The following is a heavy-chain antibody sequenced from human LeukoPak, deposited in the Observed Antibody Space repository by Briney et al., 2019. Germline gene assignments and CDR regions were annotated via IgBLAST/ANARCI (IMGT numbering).Heavy chain of an antibody. V-gene: IGHV4-34*01. D-gene: IGHD1-26*01. CDR3: ASDSGSYSDY. CDR1: GGSFSGYY. J-gene: IGHJ4*02. Sequence: NTSETLSLTCAVYGGSFSGYYWSWIRQPPGKGLEWIGEVNHSGSTTYNPSLKSRVTISIDTSKNQFSLKLSSVTAADTAVYYCASDSGSYSDYWGQGTLVTVSS. CDR2: VNHSGST.